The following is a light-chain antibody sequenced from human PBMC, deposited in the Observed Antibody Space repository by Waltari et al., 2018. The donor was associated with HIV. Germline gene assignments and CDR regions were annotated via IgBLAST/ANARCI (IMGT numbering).Light chain of an antibody. J-gene: IGKJ4*01. CDR1: QSVTSY. Sequence: EIVLTQSPAALSLSPGERATLSCRASQSVTSYLAWYKQKPGQAPRLLIYDASRRATGIPARFSGSGSGTDFTLTISSLQPEDSAIYYCQQRSDWHALTFGGGTKVEIK. CDR2: DAS. V-gene: IGKV3-11*01. CDR3: QQRSDWHALT.